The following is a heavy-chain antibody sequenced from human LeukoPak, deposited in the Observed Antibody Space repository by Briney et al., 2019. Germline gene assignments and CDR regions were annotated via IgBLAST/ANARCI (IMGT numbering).Heavy chain of an antibody. V-gene: IGHV3-30*18. CDR3: AKDLEAYYYYGMDV. CDR1: GFTFSSYG. CDR2: ISYDGSNK. J-gene: IGHJ6*02. Sequence: PGGSLRLSCAASGFTFSSYGTHWVRQAPGKGLEWVAVISYDGSNKYYADSVKGRFTISRDNSKNTLYLQMNSLRAEDTAVYYCAKDLEAYYYYGMDVWGQGTTVTVSS.